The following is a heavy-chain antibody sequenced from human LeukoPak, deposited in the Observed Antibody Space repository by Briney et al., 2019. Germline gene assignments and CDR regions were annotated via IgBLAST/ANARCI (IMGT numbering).Heavy chain of an antibody. Sequence: ASVKVSCKAFGYTFSSHAMNWVRQAPGQGLEWMGIINPSGGSTSYAQKFQGRVTMTRDTSTSTVYMELSSLRSEDTAVYYCARDAARDYGDYGSGAVDYWGQGTLVTVSS. CDR3: ARDAARDYGDYGSGAVDY. CDR2: INPSGGST. V-gene: IGHV1-46*01. J-gene: IGHJ4*02. D-gene: IGHD4-17*01. CDR1: GYTFSSHA.